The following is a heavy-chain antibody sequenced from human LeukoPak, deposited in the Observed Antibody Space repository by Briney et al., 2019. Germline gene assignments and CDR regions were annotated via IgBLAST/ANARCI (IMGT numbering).Heavy chain of an antibody. CDR2: IHHSGST. D-gene: IGHD2-8*01. CDR3: WRAYCTNSICSSSAVDS. V-gene: IGHV4-39*01. CDR1: GDAITSDKYY. J-gene: IGHJ4*02. Sequence: PSETLSLTCTVSGDAITSDKYYWGWIRQPPWKGLEWIGNIHHSGSTYYSPSLKSRVTISVDTSKNQFSLRLNSVTAADTAIYYCWRAYCTNSICSSSAVDSWGQGTLVTVSS.